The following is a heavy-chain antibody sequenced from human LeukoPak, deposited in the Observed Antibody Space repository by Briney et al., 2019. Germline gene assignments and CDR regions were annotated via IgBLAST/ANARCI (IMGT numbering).Heavy chain of an antibody. V-gene: IGHV3-48*03. CDR1: GFTFSSYE. CDR3: ARAMDPNYYDSSGYQDWYFDL. Sequence: GSLRLSCAASGFTFSSYEMNWVRQAPWKGLEWVPYISSSGSTIYYADSVKGRFTISRDNAKNSLYLQMNSLRAEDTAVYYCARAMDPNYYDSSGYQDWYFDLWGRGTLVTVSS. D-gene: IGHD3-22*01. J-gene: IGHJ2*01. CDR2: ISSSGSTI.